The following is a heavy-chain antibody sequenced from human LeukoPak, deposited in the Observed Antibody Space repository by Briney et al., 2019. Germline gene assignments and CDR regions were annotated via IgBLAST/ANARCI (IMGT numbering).Heavy chain of an antibody. V-gene: IGHV1-8*01. Sequence: GASVKVSCKASGYTFTSYDINWVRQATGQGLEWMGWMNPNSGNTGYAQKFQGRVTMTRNNSISTAYMELSSLKSEDTAVYYCARVKRLWYYYGSGSFPGKYYYYMDVWGKGTTVTISS. CDR2: MNPNSGNT. J-gene: IGHJ6*03. CDR3: ARVKRLWYYYGSGSFPGKYYYYMDV. D-gene: IGHD3-10*01. CDR1: GYTFTSYD.